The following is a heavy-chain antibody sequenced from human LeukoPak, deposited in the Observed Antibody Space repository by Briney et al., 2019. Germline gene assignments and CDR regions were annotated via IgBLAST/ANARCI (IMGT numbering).Heavy chain of an antibody. CDR3: ARELHIVVVTAPTYDDVFDI. D-gene: IGHD2-21*02. J-gene: IGHJ3*02. CDR2: IYYSGST. V-gene: IGHV4-59*12. Sequence: SETLSLTCTVSGGSISSYYWSWIRQPPGKGLEWIGYIYYSGSTNYNPSLKSRVTISVDTSKNQFSLKLSSVTAADTAVYYCARELHIVVVTAPTYDDVFDIWGQGTMVTVSS. CDR1: GGSISSYY.